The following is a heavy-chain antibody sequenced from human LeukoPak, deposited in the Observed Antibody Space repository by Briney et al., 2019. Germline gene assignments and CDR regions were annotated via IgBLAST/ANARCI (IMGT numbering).Heavy chain of an antibody. CDR2: INPNSGGT. CDR3: ARGHYDVLTGSEEYFDY. V-gene: IGHV1-2*02. Sequence: ASVKVSCKASGYTFTGYYMHWVRQAPGQGLEWMGWINPNSGGTNYAQKFQGRVTMTRDTSISTAYMELSRLRSDDTAVYYCARGHYDVLTGSEEYFDYWGQGTLVTVSS. J-gene: IGHJ4*02. D-gene: IGHD3-9*01. CDR1: GYTFTGYY.